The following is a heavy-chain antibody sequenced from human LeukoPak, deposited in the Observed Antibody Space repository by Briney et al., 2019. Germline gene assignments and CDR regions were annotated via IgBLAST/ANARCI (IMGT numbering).Heavy chain of an antibody. J-gene: IGHJ4*02. D-gene: IGHD4-17*01. CDR1: EFIFSSYS. CDR3: ARGYYGDYVPFDY. CDR2: ISSSGSTI. Sequence: TGGSLRLSCAASEFIFSSYSMNWVRQAPGKGLNWVSYISSSGSTIYYADSVKGRFTISRDNAKNSLYLQMNSLRDEDTAVYYCARGYYGDYVPFDYWGQGTLVTVSS. V-gene: IGHV3-48*02.